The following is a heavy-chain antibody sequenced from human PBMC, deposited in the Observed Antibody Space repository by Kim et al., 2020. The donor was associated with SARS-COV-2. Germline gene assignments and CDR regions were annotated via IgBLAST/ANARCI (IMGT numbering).Heavy chain of an antibody. Sequence: SETLSLTCFVSGDSITGYYFSWLRQPPGKGLEWIGYVYYSGSTNYNPSFGSRVTISVDMSGNQLSLKLTSVTAADTAVYYCTRHAASAAHDFWGQGTLVT. CDR1: GDSITGYY. CDR2: VYYSGST. V-gene: IGHV4-59*08. J-gene: IGHJ4*02. CDR3: TRHAASAAHDF. D-gene: IGHD6-13*01.